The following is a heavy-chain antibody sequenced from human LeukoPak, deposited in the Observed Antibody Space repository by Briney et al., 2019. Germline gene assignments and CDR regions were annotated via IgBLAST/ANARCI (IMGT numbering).Heavy chain of an antibody. J-gene: IGHJ4*02. V-gene: IGHV3-23*01. CDR2: ISGSGGST. CDR1: GFSFRTYA. Sequence: GGSLRLSCAPSGFSFRTYAMSWVRQAPGKGLEWVAAISGSGGSTFYADSVKGRFTVSRDNTKNALNLQMISLRAEDTAVYYCAKDIGNITMVRGVQFYFDSWGQGTLVTVSS. CDR3: AKDIGNITMVRGVQFYFDS. D-gene: IGHD3-10*01.